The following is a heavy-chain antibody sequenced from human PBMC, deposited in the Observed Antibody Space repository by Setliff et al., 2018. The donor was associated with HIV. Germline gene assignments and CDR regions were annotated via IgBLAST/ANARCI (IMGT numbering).Heavy chain of an antibody. Sequence: PSETLSLTCTVSGDSISNYYWGWIRQPPGKGLEWIGSIYYSGSTYYNPSLKSRVAISVDTSKNQFSLKLNSVTAADTAVYYCAKTIGRYFDIFDNWGQGTLVTVSS. CDR2: IYYSGST. V-gene: IGHV4-39*01. CDR1: GDSISNYY. J-gene: IGHJ4*02. CDR3: AKTIGRYFDIFDN. D-gene: IGHD3-9*01.